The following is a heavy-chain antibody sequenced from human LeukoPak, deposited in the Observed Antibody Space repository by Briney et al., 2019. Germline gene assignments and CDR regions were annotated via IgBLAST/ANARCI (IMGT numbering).Heavy chain of an antibody. Sequence: SETLSLTCTVSGGSISRGDYYWSWIRQPPGKGLEWIGYIYYSGSTDYNPSLKSRVTISVDTSKNQFSLKLSSVTAADTAVYYCARGGTWFDPWGQGTLVTVSS. J-gene: IGHJ5*02. CDR1: GGSISRGDYY. CDR3: ARGGTWFDP. V-gene: IGHV4-30-4*02. CDR2: IYYSGST.